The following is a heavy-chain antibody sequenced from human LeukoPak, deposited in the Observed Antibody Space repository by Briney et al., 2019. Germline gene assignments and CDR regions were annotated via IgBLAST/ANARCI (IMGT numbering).Heavy chain of an antibody. J-gene: IGHJ6*02. D-gene: IGHD2-2*01. CDR3: AKDIVVVPAAITLYYYYGMDV. Sequence: ASVKVSCKASGYTFTSYGISWVRQAPGQGLEWMGWISAYNGNTNYAQKLQGRVTMTTDTSTSTDYMELRSLRSDDTAVYYCAKDIVVVPAAITLYYYYGMDVWGQGTTVTVSS. CDR1: GYTFTSYG. V-gene: IGHV1-18*01. CDR2: ISAYNGNT.